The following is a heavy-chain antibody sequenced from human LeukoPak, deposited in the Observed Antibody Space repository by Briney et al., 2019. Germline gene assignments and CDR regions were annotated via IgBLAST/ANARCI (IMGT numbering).Heavy chain of an antibody. CDR1: GYSFTDYY. Sequence: ASVKVFCKTSGYSFTDYYMHWVRQAPGQGLEWMGWINPNSGGTSYAQKFQGRVTMTRDTSITTVYMEVSWLTSDDTAIYYCARADRLDGGPYLIGPWGQGTLVTVSS. CDR3: ARADRLDGGPYLIGP. J-gene: IGHJ5*02. CDR2: INPNSGGT. V-gene: IGHV1-2*02. D-gene: IGHD2-21*01.